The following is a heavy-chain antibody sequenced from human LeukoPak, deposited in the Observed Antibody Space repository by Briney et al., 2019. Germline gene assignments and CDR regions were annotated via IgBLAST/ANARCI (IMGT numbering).Heavy chain of an antibody. CDR2: ISGSGGSA. J-gene: IGHJ1*01. CDR1: GFTFSSYA. Sequence: QPGGSLRLSCAASGFTFSSYAMSWVRQAPGKGLEWVSVISGSGGSAYYADSVKGRFAISRDNSKNTLYLQMNSLTVDDTAVYYCAKDPTVAGRAEYFQHWGQGTLVTVSS. V-gene: IGHV3-23*01. D-gene: IGHD6-19*01. CDR3: AKDPTVAGRAEYFQH.